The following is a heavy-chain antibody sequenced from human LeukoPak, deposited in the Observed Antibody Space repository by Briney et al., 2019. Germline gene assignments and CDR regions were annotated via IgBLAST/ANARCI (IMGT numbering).Heavy chain of an antibody. J-gene: IGHJ4*02. Sequence: SETLSLTCTVSGGSISNYYWSWIRQPPGKGLEWIGYIYYSGSTNYNTSLKSRVTISVDTSKNQFSLKLSSVTAADTAVYYCARESYSSGWNDYWGQGTLVTAPS. V-gene: IGHV4-59*01. CDR1: GGSISNYY. D-gene: IGHD6-19*01. CDR2: IYYSGST. CDR3: ARESYSSGWNDY.